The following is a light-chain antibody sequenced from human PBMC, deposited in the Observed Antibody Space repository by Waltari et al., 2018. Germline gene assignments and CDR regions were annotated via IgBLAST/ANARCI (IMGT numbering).Light chain of an antibody. CDR1: SSDVGGYNY. Sequence: QSALTQPRSVSGSPGQSVTISCTGTSSDVGGYNYVSCSQPHPGKAPKLMIYDVSKRPSWVHDRLAGSKSGNTASLTISGLQAEDEADYYCCSYAGSYVFGGGTKLTVL. CDR3: CSYAGSYV. V-gene: IGLV2-11*01. J-gene: IGLJ2*01. CDR2: DVS.